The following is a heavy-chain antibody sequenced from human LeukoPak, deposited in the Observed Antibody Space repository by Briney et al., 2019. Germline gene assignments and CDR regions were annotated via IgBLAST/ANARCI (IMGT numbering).Heavy chain of an antibody. CDR2: INHSGST. CDR3: ARDGGPNSSSWYGGFDY. J-gene: IGHJ4*02. CDR1: GGSLSGFY. Sequence: PSETLSLTCAVSGGSLSGFYWSWIRQSPGKGLEWIGEINHSGSTNYNPSLKSRVTISVDTSKNQFSLKLSSVTAADTAVYYCARDGGPNSSSWYGGFDYWGQGTLVTVSS. V-gene: IGHV4-34*01. D-gene: IGHD6-13*01.